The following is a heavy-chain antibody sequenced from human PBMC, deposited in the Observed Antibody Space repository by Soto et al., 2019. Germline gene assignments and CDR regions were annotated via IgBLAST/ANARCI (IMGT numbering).Heavy chain of an antibody. V-gene: IGHV4-30-2*01. J-gene: IGHJ5*02. D-gene: IGHD1-1*01. CDR3: ARDQLEGNWFDP. CDR1: GGSISSGGYS. Sequence: SETLSLTCAVSGGSISSGGYSWNWIRQPPGKGPEWIGYIYHSGSTLYNPSLKSRVTISVDKSENQFSLKLSSVTAADTAVYYCARDQLEGNWFDPWGQGTLVTVSS. CDR2: IYHSGST.